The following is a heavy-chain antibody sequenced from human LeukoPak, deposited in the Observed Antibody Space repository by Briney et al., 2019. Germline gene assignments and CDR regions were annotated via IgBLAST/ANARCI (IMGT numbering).Heavy chain of an antibody. CDR2: IGASGAET. Sequence: GGSLRLSCAVSGITLSNYGMSWVRQAPGKGLDWVSVIGASGAETYYSDSAKGRFTVSRDNSKDTLFLHMSSLRAEDTAVYFCGTRPRDSSGYYLGAFDAWGQGTTVTVSS. J-gene: IGHJ3*01. CDR3: GTRPRDSSGYYLGAFDA. CDR1: GITLSNYG. V-gene: IGHV3-23*01. D-gene: IGHD3-22*01.